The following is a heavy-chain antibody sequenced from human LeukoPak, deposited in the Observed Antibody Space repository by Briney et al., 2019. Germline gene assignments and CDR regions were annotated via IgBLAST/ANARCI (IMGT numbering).Heavy chain of an antibody. CDR2: IKQDGSQK. CDR3: ASSNWNYSNY. D-gene: IGHD1-20*01. J-gene: IGHJ4*02. Sequence: GVSLRLSCAASGFTFSSYWMSWVRQAPGKGLEWVANIKQDGSQKDYVDSVKGRFTISRDNAQNSLYLHMHRLSAEVTSVYYCASSNWNYSNYWGQGALVTVSS. CDR1: GFTFSSYW. V-gene: IGHV3-7*05.